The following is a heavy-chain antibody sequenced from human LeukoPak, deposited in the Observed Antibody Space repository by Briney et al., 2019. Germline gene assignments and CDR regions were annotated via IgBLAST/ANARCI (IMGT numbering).Heavy chain of an antibody. CDR3: ACQTGTTAPEDNWFDP. V-gene: IGHV4-34*01. CDR1: GQSFSGYY. CDR2: INHSGST. J-gene: IGHJ5*02. D-gene: IGHD1-1*01. Sequence: SETLSLTCAVYGQSFSGYYWSWIRQPPGKGLEWIGEINHSGSTNYNPSLKSRVTISVDTSKNQFSLKLSSVTAADTAVYYCACQTGTTAPEDNWFDPWGQGTLVTVSS.